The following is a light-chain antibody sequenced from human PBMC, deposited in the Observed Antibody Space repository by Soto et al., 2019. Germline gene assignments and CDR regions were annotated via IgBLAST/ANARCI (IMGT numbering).Light chain of an antibody. CDR2: GAS. CDR3: QQYGSSPPWT. Sequence: EIVLTQSPGTLSLSPGERATRSCRASHSVSSTYLSWYQQKPCQAPRLLIYGASSRATGIPDRFSGSGSGTDFNLTISRLEPEDFAVYYCQQYGSSPPWTFGQGTKVELK. J-gene: IGKJ1*01. V-gene: IGKV3-20*01. CDR1: HSVSSTY.